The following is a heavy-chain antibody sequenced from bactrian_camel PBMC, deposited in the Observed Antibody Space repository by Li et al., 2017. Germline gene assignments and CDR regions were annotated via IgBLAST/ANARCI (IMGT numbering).Heavy chain of an antibody. V-gene: IGHV3S1*01. CDR3: AADERRALGFCSGSYWDGTLPDY. J-gene: IGHJ4*01. CDR1: GATYNRDC. CDR2: IYRGGSAA. Sequence: VQLVESGGGSVQAGGSLTLSCVHSGATYNRDCMGWFRQAPGKEREGVAIIYRGGSAAYLLDSLKGRFTISKDNTENTLYLQMNSLKHEDTAVYYCAADERRALGFCSGSYWDGTLPDYSGQGTQVTVS. D-gene: IGHD1*01.